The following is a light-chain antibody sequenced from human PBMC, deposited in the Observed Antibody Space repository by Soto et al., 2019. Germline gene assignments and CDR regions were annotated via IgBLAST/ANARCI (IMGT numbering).Light chain of an antibody. CDR1: HRVSIY. CDR2: EAS. Sequence: ETVLTQSPATLSLSPGERATLSCRASHRVSIYLGWYQEKPGQPPRLVISEASNRGTGVLARFSGSGSGSNFTLTISSLEPDDFAFYFCRQGYNWHHTCGQGTKLEI. CDR3: RQGYNWHHT. J-gene: IGKJ2*01. V-gene: IGKV3-11*01.